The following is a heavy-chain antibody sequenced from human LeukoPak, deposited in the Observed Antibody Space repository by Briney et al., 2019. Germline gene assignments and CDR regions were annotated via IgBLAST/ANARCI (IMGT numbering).Heavy chain of an antibody. Sequence: PGGSLRLSCAASGFTFSSYGMHWVRQAPGKGLEWVANIKQDGSEEYYVDSVKGRFTISRDNAKNSLYLQMNSLRAEDTAVYYCARDQRWLVRYYYYYMDVWGKGTTVTISS. J-gene: IGHJ6*03. D-gene: IGHD6-19*01. CDR2: IKQDGSEE. CDR3: ARDQRWLVRYYYYYMDV. V-gene: IGHV3-7*01. CDR1: GFTFSSYG.